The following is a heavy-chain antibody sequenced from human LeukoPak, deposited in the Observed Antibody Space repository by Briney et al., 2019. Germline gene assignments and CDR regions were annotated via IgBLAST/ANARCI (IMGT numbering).Heavy chain of an antibody. V-gene: IGHV4-34*01. CDR1: GGSFSGYY. J-gene: IGHJ6*02. CDR2: INHSGST. Sequence: KPSETLCLTCAVYGGSFSGYYWSWIRQPPGKGLEWSGEINHSGSTNYNPSLKSRVTISVDTSKTQFSLKLSSVTAADTAVYYCARVVDHYYRSGSYPLYYYYYGMDVWGQGTTVTVSS. CDR3: ARVVDHYYRSGSYPLYYYYYGMDV. D-gene: IGHD3-10*01.